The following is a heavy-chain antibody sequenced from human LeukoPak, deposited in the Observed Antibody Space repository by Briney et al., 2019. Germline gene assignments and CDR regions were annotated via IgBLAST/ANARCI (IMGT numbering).Heavy chain of an antibody. CDR2: ISYDGSNK. CDR1: GFTFSSYA. J-gene: IGHJ4*02. V-gene: IGHV3-30-3*01. Sequence: GGSLRLSCAASGFTFSSYAMHWVRQAPGKGLEWVAVISYDGSNKYYADSVKGRFTISRDNSKNTLYLQMNSLRAEDTAVYYCARDLVVVVLAAIAYYFDYWGQGTLVTVSS. CDR3: ARDLVVVVLAAIAYYFDY. D-gene: IGHD2-2*02.